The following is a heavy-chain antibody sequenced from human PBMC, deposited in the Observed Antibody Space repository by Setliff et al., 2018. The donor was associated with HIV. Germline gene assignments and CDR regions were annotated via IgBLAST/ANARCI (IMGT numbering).Heavy chain of an antibody. CDR3: ARVSKSSPDAFDI. J-gene: IGHJ3*02. Sequence: SETLSLTCTVSGASISSHYWSWIRQSPGRELEWIGYIYSTGSTNYNPSLQSRVSISMDASKNKFSLKVTSVTSADTAVYYCARVSKSSPDAFDIWGQGTMVTVSS. CDR1: GASISSHY. V-gene: IGHV4-59*11. D-gene: IGHD6-13*01. CDR2: IYSTGST.